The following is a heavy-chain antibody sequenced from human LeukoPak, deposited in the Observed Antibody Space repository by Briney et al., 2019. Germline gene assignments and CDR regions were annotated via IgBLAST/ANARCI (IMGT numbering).Heavy chain of an antibody. Sequence: ASVKVSCKASGYTFTSYGISWVRQAPGQGLEWMGWISAYNGNTNYAQKLQGRVTMTTDTSTSTAYMELRSLRSDDTAVYYCARAGGLAVAGTWNRWYFDYWGQGTLVTVSS. CDR2: ISAYNGNT. J-gene: IGHJ4*02. CDR3: ARAGGLAVAGTWNRWYFDY. V-gene: IGHV1-18*01. D-gene: IGHD6-19*01. CDR1: GYTFTSYG.